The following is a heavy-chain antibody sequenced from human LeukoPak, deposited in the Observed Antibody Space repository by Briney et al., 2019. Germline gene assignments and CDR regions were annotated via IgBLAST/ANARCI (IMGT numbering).Heavy chain of an antibody. CDR1: GGSFSGYY. Sequence: SETLSLTCAVYGGSFSGYYWSWIRQPPGKGLEWIGEINHSGSTNYNPSLKSRVTISVDTSKNQCTLKLSSVTAADTAVYYCARGLPAARRGAFDIWGQGTMVTVSS. V-gene: IGHV4-34*01. J-gene: IGHJ3*02. CDR3: ARGLPAARRGAFDI. CDR2: INHSGST. D-gene: IGHD2-2*01.